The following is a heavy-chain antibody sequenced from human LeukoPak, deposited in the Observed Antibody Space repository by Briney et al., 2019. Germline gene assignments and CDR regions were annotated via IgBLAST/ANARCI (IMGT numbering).Heavy chain of an antibody. D-gene: IGHD6-19*01. J-gene: IGHJ6*02. V-gene: IGHV3-30-3*01. Sequence: GGSLRLSCAASGFTFSSYAMHWVRQAPGKGLEWVAVISYDGSNKYYADSVKGRFTISRDNSKNTMYLQMNSLRTEDTAVYYCARDRIAVAGTGSEYGMDVWGQGTTVTVSS. CDR1: GFTFSSYA. CDR3: ARDRIAVAGTGSEYGMDV. CDR2: ISYDGSNK.